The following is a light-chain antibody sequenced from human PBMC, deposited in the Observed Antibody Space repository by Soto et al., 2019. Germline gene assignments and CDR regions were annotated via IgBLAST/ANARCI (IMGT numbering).Light chain of an antibody. Sequence: QSVLTQPASVSGSPGQSITISCTGTSSDVGSYNLVSWYQQHPGKAPKLMIYEGSTRPSGVSNRFSGSKSGNTASLTISGLQAEDEADYYCCSYAGSSTLAVGGGTQLTLL. CDR1: SSDVGSYNL. CDR3: CSYAGSSTLA. V-gene: IGLV2-23*01. J-gene: IGLJ7*01. CDR2: EGS.